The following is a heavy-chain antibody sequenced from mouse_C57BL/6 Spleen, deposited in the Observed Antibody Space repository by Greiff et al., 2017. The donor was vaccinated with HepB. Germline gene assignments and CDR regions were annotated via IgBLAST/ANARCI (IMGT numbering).Heavy chain of an antibody. CDR3: ARESEDLPQGVDY. CDR2: IDPSDSET. D-gene: IGHD5-5*01. J-gene: IGHJ2*01. V-gene: IGHV1-52*01. Sequence: QVQLQQPGAELVRPGSSVKLSCKASGYTFTSYWMHWVKQRPIQGLEWISNIDPSDSETHYNQKFKDKATLTVDKSSSTAYMQLSSLTSEDSAVYYCARESEDLPQGVDYWGQGTTLTVSS. CDR1: GYTFTSYW.